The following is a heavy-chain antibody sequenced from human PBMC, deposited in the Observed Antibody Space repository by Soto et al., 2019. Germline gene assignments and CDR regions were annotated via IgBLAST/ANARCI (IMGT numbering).Heavy chain of an antibody. CDR1: GYTFLKYG. CDR2: IQTDNDHA. V-gene: IGHV1-18*01. Sequence: QVQLVQSGPEVKKPGASVKVACKASGYTFLKYGINWVRQAPGQGLEWMGGIQTDNDHASFAQKFEGRVTMTTDTSTRTVYMELRDLSSDDTAVHYCAKDLGSGYRFDYWGQGTPVTVSS. D-gene: IGHD3-9*01. J-gene: IGHJ4*02. CDR3: AKDLGSGYRFDY.